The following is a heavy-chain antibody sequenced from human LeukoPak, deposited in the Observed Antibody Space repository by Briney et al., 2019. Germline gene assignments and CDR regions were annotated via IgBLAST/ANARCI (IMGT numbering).Heavy chain of an antibody. J-gene: IGHJ4*02. CDR1: GGTFSSSA. CDR2: IIPILTLV. CDR3: ARDFYDSRGYFPDY. V-gene: IGHV1-69*04. Sequence: SVKVSRKASGGTFSSSAITWVRQAPGQGLEWMGRIIPILTLVNYAQKFQGRVTITADKSTSTAYMELSSLRSEDTAVYYCARDFYDSRGYFPDYWGPGTLVTVSS. D-gene: IGHD3-22*01.